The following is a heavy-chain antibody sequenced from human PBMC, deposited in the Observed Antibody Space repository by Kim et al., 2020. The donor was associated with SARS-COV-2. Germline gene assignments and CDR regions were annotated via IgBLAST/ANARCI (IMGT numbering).Heavy chain of an antibody. Sequence: ASVKVSCKASGYTFTGYYMHWVRQAPGQGLEWMGWINPNSGGTNYAQKFQGRVTMTRDTSISTAYMELSRLRSDDTAVYYCARALPGSLSSWSHYYYYGMDVWGRGTTVTVSS. D-gene: IGHD6-13*01. CDR2: INPNSGGT. CDR1: GYTFTGYY. CDR3: ARALPGSLSSWSHYYYYGMDV. V-gene: IGHV1-2*02. J-gene: IGHJ6*02.